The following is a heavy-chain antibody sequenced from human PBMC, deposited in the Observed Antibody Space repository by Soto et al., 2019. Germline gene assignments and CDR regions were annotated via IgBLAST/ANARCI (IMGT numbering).Heavy chain of an antibody. V-gene: IGHV1-58*02. J-gene: IGHJ4*02. D-gene: IGHD6-6*01. CDR3: AAVVHSSSAGY. CDR2: IVVGSGNT. CDR1: VFTFTSSA. Sequence: SVKVSCKAPVFTFTSSAMNWVRQARGQRLEWIGWIVVGSGNTNYAQKFKERVTITRDMSTSTAYMELSSLRSEDTAVYYCAAVVHSSSAGYWGQGTLVTVSS.